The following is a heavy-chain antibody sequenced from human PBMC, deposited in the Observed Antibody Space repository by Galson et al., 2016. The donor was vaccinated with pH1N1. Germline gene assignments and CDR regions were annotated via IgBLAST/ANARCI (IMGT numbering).Heavy chain of an antibody. CDR3: AKARTSGSYHFEY. V-gene: IGHV3-9*01. J-gene: IGHJ4*02. CDR1: GFTFHDYG. Sequence: SLRLSCAASGFTFHDYGMHWVRQASGKGLDWVSGISWNSGTVDYAESVKGRFTISRDNGKNSLYLQMNSLRAEDTALYYCAKARTSGSYHFEYWGQGTLVTVSS. D-gene: IGHD6-19*01. CDR2: ISWNSGTV.